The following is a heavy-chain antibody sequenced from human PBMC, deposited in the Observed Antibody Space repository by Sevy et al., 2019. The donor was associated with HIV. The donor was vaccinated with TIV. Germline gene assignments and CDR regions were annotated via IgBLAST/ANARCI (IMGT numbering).Heavy chain of an antibody. CDR2: INPYSGGT. D-gene: IGHD4-17*01. CDR3: ARSTLLRDGYFDD. CDR1: GYTFTDYY. J-gene: IGHJ4*02. V-gene: IGHV1-2*02. Sequence: ASVKVSCKASGYTFTDYYMHWVRQAPGQGLEWMGWINPYSGGTNYAQKFQGRVTMTRDTSISTVYMELSRLRSDDTAVYYCARSTLLRDGYFDDWGQGTLVTVSS.